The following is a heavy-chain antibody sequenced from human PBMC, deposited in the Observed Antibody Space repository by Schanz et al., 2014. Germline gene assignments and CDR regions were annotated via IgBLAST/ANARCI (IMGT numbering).Heavy chain of an antibody. D-gene: IGHD3-9*01. J-gene: IGHJ4*02. CDR2: IWYDGSNK. Sequence: VQLVESGGGLVQPGRSLRLSCTGSGFPFGDYAVSWFRRAPGKGLEWVAIIWYDGSNKYYADSVRGRFTISRDNSMNTVYLQMNSLRAEDTAVYYCAKDHAGSDILTALGNWGQGTLVTVSS. CDR3: AKDHAGSDILTALGN. V-gene: IGHV3-33*06. CDR1: GFPFGDYA.